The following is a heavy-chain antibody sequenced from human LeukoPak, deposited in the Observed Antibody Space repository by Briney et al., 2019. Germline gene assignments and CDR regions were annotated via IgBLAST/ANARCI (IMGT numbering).Heavy chain of an antibody. CDR1: GLTFSIYE. D-gene: IGHD5-12*01. V-gene: IGHV3-48*03. CDR2: ISSTGSTK. CDR3: ARDPHYSGYDYEDY. J-gene: IGHJ4*02. Sequence: PGGSLRLSCAASGLTFSIYEMYWVRQVPGKGLEWVSYISSTGSTKYYADSVKGRFTISRDNAKNSLYLQMNSLRAEDAAVYYCARDPHYSGYDYEDYWGQGTLVTVSS.